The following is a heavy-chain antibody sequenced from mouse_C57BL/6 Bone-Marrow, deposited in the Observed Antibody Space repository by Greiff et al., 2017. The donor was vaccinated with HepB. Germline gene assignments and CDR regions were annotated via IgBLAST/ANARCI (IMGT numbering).Heavy chain of an antibody. V-gene: IGHV5-12*01. CDR1: GFTFSDYY. CDR3: ARHGGYYE. J-gene: IGHJ2*01. Sequence: EVKLVESGGGLVQPGGSLKLSCAASGFTFSDYYMYWVRQTPEKRLEWVAYISNGGGSTYYPDTVKGRFTISRDNAKNTQYLQMSRLKSEDTAMYYCARHGGYYEWGRGTTLTVSS. D-gene: IGHD2-3*01. CDR2: ISNGGGST.